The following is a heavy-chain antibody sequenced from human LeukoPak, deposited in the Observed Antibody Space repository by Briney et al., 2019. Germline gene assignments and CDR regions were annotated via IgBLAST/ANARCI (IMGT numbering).Heavy chain of an antibody. Sequence: PGGSLRLSCAASGFTVSSNYMSWVRQAPGKGLEWVSVIYSGGSTYYADSVKGRFTISRDNSKNTLYLQMNSLRAEDTAVYYCARASLITVSGWYDYWGQGTLVTASS. V-gene: IGHV3-66*01. D-gene: IGHD6-19*01. CDR1: GFTVSSNY. CDR3: ARASLITVSGWYDY. CDR2: IYSGGST. J-gene: IGHJ4*02.